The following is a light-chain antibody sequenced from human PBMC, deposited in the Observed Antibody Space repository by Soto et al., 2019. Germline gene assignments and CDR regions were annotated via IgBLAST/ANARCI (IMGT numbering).Light chain of an antibody. CDR2: SND. CDR1: TSNIGTNT. CDR3: SAWDDSPNAPV. V-gene: IGLV1-44*01. Sequence: QSLLTQPPSASGTPGQRVSISCSGSTSNIGTNTVNWYQQVPGTAPKLLIFSNDQRPSGVPDRFSGYKSGTSASLAISGLQSEDEADYYCSAWDDSPNAPVFGGGTKLTVL. J-gene: IGLJ3*02.